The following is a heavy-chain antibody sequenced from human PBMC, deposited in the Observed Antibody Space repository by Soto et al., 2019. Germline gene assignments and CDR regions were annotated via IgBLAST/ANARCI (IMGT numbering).Heavy chain of an antibody. CDR3: ARGGVLCGYHLYYYTMDV. CDR2: INADNGNT. CDR1: GYTFTDDV. J-gene: IGHJ6*02. Sequence: ASVKVSCKASGYTFTDDVIHWVRQAPGQRLEWMGWINADNGNTKYSQKFQGRVTLTRDTSASTGYMELRSLRSEDKAVYLCARGGVLCGYHLYYYTMDVCGQGYTVTVS. D-gene: IGHD3-22*01. V-gene: IGHV1-3*01.